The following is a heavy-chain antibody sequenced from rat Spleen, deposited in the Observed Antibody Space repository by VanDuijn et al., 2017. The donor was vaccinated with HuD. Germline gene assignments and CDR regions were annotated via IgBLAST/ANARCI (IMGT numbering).Heavy chain of an antibody. J-gene: IGHJ2*01. CDR3: ATAYDSGNSDR. CDR1: GFTFTSAW. Sequence: EVQVLESGGGLVQPGNSLKLSCATSGFTFTSAWMYWYRQFPEKRLEWVARIKAKSNNYGTDYTDSVKGRFTVSRDDSKSSIYLQMNNLKEEDTAIYYCATAYDSGNSDRWGQGVMVTVSS. V-gene: IGHV6-6*01. D-gene: IGHD4-3*01. CDR2: IKAKSNNYGT.